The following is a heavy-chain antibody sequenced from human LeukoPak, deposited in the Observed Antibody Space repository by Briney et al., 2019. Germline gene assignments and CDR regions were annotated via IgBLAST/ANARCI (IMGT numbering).Heavy chain of an antibody. Sequence: PGGSLRLSCAASGFTFSSYWMHWVRQAPGKGLVWVSRINTDGSSTSYADSVKGRFTISRDNAKNSLYLQLDSLRAEDTALYYCAKDTEGTFDYWGQGTLVTVSS. CDR1: GFTFSSYW. D-gene: IGHD1-1*01. V-gene: IGHV3-74*01. J-gene: IGHJ4*02. CDR3: AKDTEGTFDY. CDR2: INTDGSST.